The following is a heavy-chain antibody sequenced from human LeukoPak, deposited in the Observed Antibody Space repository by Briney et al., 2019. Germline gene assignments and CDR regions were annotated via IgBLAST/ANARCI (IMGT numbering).Heavy chain of an antibody. D-gene: IGHD4-17*01. J-gene: IGHJ6*03. CDR1: GFTFSSYS. CDR2: ISSSSSYI. CDR3: ARAGTTVTTSGYYYYMDV. V-gene: IGHV3-21*01. Sequence: PGGSLRLSCAASGFTFSSYSMNWVRQAPGKGLEWVSSISSSSSYIYYADSVKGRFTISRDNAKNSLYLQMNSLRAEDTAVYYCARAGTTVTTSGYYYYMDVWGKGTTVTVSS.